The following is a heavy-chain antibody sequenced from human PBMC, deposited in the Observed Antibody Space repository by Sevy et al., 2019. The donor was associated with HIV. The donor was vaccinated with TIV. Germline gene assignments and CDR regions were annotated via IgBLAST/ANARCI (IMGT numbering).Heavy chain of an antibody. CDR1: GFIFGDYG. CDR2: FKSKIHGGTT. CDR3: TRWSGSQSIFDY. D-gene: IGHD1-26*01. Sequence: GGSLRLSCTASGFIFGDYGMSWVRQAPGKGLEWIAFFKSKIHGGTTENAASVKGRFTISRDNSKNNVYLQMINLKTGDTAVFYCTRWSGSQSIFDYWGQGTLVTVSS. V-gene: IGHV3-49*04. J-gene: IGHJ4*02.